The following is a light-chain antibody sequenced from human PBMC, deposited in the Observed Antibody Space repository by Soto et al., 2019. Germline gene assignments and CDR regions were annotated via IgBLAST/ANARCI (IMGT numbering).Light chain of an antibody. CDR2: GAS. V-gene: IGKV3-20*01. Sequence: EIVLTQSPGTLSLSPGERATLSCGVSQIVNSAYLAWYQQKPGQAPRLLIHGASNRATGIPDRFSGSGSGTDFTLTISRLEPEDFAVYYCQRYGTSPFIFGQGSKLEIK. CDR1: QIVNSAY. CDR3: QRYGTSPFI. J-gene: IGKJ2*01.